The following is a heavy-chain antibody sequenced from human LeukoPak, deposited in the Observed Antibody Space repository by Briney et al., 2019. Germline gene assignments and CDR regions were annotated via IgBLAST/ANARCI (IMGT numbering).Heavy chain of an antibody. Sequence: PGGSLRLSCAASGFTFDDYAMHWVRQVPGKGLEWVSLISWDGGSTYYADSVKGRFTISRDNSKNSLYLQMNSLRAEDTALYYCAKGGRDDAFDIWGQGTMVTVSS. CDR2: ISWDGGST. CDR3: AKGGRDDAFDI. CDR1: GFTFDDYA. J-gene: IGHJ3*02. D-gene: IGHD3-10*01. V-gene: IGHV3-43D*03.